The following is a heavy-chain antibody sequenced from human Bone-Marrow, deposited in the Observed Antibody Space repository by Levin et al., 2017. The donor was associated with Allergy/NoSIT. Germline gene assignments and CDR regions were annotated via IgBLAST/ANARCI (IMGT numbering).Heavy chain of an antibody. CDR1: GFTFSSSA. CDR3: AKTSLLYSSTNWFDP. Sequence: LSLTCAASGFTFSSSAMSWVRQAPGKGLEWVSAISGSGGSTYYADSVKGRFTISRDNSKNTLYLQMNSLRAEDTAVYYCAKTSLLYSSTNWFDPWGQGTLVTVSS. D-gene: IGHD6-13*01. J-gene: IGHJ5*02. V-gene: IGHV3-23*01. CDR2: ISGSGGST.